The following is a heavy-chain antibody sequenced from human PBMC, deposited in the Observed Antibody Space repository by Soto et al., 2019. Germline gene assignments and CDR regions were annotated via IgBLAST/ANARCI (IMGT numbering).Heavy chain of an antibody. CDR2: INYSGST. J-gene: IGHJ4*02. D-gene: IGHD6-19*01. Sequence: SETLSLTCAVYGGSFSGYYWSWIRQPPGKGLEWIGYINYSGSTNYNPSLKSRVTISVDTSKNQFSLKLSSVTAADTAVYYCARVRWTVAGPGHFDYWGQGTLVTVSS. V-gene: IGHV4-34*01. CDR3: ARVRWTVAGPGHFDY. CDR1: GGSFSGYY.